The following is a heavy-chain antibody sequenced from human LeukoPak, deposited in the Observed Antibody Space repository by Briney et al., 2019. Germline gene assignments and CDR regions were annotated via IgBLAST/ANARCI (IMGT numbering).Heavy chain of an antibody. Sequence: ASVKVSCKASGYTFTSHVINWVRQAPGQGLEWMGWISAYNGNTNYAQKLQGRVTMTTDTPTSTAYMELRSLRSDDTAVYYCARDLWFGELLHWGQGTLVTVSS. D-gene: IGHD3-10*01. CDR2: ISAYNGNT. V-gene: IGHV1-18*01. J-gene: IGHJ4*02. CDR3: ARDLWFGELLH. CDR1: GYTFTSHV.